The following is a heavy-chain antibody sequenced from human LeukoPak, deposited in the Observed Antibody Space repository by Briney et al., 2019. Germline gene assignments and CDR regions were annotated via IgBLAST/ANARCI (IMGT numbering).Heavy chain of an antibody. V-gene: IGHV3-23*01. D-gene: IGHD6-13*01. J-gene: IGHJ4*02. CDR2: ISGSGGST. CDR1: GFTFSSYA. CDR3: AKVKPKAIAAAGFDY. Sequence: PGGSLRLSCAASGFTFSSYAMSWVRQAPGKGLEWVSAISGSGGSTYYADSVKGRFTISRDNSKNTLYLQIDSLRAEDTAVYYCAKVKPKAIAAAGFDYWGQGTLVTVSS.